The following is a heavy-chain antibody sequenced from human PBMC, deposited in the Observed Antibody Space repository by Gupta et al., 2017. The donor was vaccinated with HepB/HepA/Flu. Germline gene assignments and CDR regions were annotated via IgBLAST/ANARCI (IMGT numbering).Heavy chain of an antibody. CDR2: ISSSSSYI. J-gene: IGHJ3*02. CDR1: GFTFSSYS. V-gene: IGHV3-21*01. D-gene: IGHD3-22*01. CDR3: AREYYYDSSGDSYRDAFDI. Sequence: EVQLVESGGGLVKPGGSLRLSCAASGFTFSSYSMNWVRQAPGKGLEWVSSISSSSSYIYYADSVKGRVTISRDNAKNSLYLQMNSLRAEETAVYYGAREYYYDSSGDSYRDAFDIGGEGTMVTVSS.